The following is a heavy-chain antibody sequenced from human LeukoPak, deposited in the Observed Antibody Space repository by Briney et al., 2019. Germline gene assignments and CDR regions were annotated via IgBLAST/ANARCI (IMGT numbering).Heavy chain of an antibody. V-gene: IGHV3-21*01. CDR2: ISSSSSYI. Sequence: GGSLRLSCAASGFTFSSYSMNWVRQAPGKGLEWVSSISSSSSYIYYADSVKGRSTISRDNAKNSLYLQMNSLRAEDTAMYYCARDWLAGVPFDAFDLWGQGTTVTVSS. CDR3: ARDWLAGVPFDAFDL. CDR1: GFTFSSYS. J-gene: IGHJ3*01. D-gene: IGHD3-10*01.